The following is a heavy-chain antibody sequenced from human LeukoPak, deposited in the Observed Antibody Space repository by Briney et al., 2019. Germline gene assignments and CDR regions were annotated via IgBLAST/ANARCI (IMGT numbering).Heavy chain of an antibody. CDR2: IWYDGSNK. CDR1: GFTFSSYG. CDR3: ARVLWFGEVLKGDAFDI. V-gene: IGHV3-33*01. Sequence: PGRSLRLSCAASGFTFSSYGMHWVRQAPGKGLEWVAVIWYDGSNKYYGDSVKGRFTIYRDNSRNTLYLQMTSLRAEDTAVYYCARVLWFGEVLKGDAFDIWGQATMVTVSS. D-gene: IGHD3-10*01. J-gene: IGHJ3*02.